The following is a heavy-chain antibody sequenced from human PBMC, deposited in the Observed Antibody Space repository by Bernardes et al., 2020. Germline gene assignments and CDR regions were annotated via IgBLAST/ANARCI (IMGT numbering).Heavy chain of an antibody. CDR3: ARLDGLLEPFDY. J-gene: IGHJ4*02. CDR1: GGSISRSNYY. D-gene: IGHD3-9*01. Sequence: SETLSLTCTVSGGSISRSNYYWGWIRQPPGKGLEWIGNFSYSGSTYYNPSLKSRVTISGDTSKNQFSLKLSSVTAADTAVYYCARLDGLLEPFDYWSQGTVVTVSS. CDR2: FSYSGST. V-gene: IGHV4-39*01.